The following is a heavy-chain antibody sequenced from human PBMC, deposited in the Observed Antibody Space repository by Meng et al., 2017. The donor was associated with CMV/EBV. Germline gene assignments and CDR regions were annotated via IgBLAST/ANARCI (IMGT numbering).Heavy chain of an antibody. CDR2: MNPNSGNT. D-gene: IGHD6-19*01. Sequence: ASVKVSCKASGYTFTSYDINWVRQATGQGLEWMGWMNPNSGNTGCAQKFQGRVTITRNTSISTAYMELSSLRSEDTAVYYCARRGSSGWPYYYYGMDVWGQGTAVTVSS. CDR3: ARRGSSGWPYYYYGMDV. CDR1: GYTFTSYD. J-gene: IGHJ6*02. V-gene: IGHV1-8*03.